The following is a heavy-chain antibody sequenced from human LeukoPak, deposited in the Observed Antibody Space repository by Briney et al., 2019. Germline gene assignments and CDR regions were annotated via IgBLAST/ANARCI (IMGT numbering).Heavy chain of an antibody. Sequence: GGSLRLSCAASGFTFSNYVMNWVRQAPGKGLEWVSAISGSGGNTYYADSVKGRFTISRDNSKNTLYLQMNSLRAEDTAAYYCATRSYFGGQGTLVTVSS. CDR3: ATRSYF. V-gene: IGHV3-23*01. D-gene: IGHD2/OR15-2a*01. CDR1: GFTFSNYV. J-gene: IGHJ4*02. CDR2: ISGSGGNT.